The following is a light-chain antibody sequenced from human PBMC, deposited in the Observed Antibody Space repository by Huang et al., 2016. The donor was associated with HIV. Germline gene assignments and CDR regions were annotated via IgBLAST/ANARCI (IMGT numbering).Light chain of an antibody. CDR3: HQYSDWPIT. V-gene: IGKV3-15*01. Sequence: TMMTQSPATLSLSPGQGATLSCRASPSVSTNLAWYQQKPGQAPRLLIYDASTRATGISARFRGSGSGTEFTLTISSLQSEDFAVYFCHQYSDWPITFGPGTTVDLK. J-gene: IGKJ3*01. CDR2: DAS. CDR1: PSVSTN.